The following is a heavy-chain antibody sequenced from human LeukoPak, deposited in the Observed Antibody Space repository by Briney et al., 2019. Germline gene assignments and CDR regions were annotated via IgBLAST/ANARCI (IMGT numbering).Heavy chain of an antibody. CDR3: AKAPYCSGVSCYRYNWFDP. CDR1: GFTFSNFG. Sequence: QSGGSLRLSCAASGFTFSNFGMRWVRQAPGKGLEWVAVISYDGSNKYYADSVKGRFTISRDNSKNTLYLQMNSLRAEDTAVYYCAKAPYCSGVSCYRYNWFDPWGQGTLVTVSS. CDR2: ISYDGSNK. J-gene: IGHJ5*02. V-gene: IGHV3-30*18. D-gene: IGHD2-15*01.